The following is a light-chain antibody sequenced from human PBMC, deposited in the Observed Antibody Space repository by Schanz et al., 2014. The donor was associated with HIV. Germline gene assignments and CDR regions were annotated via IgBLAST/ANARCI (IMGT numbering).Light chain of an antibody. CDR1: QDITNY. CDR3: QQYDNLPT. CDR2: AAS. V-gene: IGKV1-33*01. J-gene: IGKJ5*01. Sequence: DIQMPQSPSSLSASVGDRVTITCQASQDITNYLNWYQHKPGKAPKLLIYAASSLQSGVPSRFSGSGSGTDFTLTISSLQPEDIATYYCQQYDNLPTFGQGTRLEIK.